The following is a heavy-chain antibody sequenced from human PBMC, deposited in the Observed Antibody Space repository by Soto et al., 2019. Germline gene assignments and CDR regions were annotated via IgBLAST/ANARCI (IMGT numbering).Heavy chain of an antibody. J-gene: IGHJ5*02. CDR1: GYTFTTYD. CDR3: VRGGFLSHDHVIIAPATLGFVP. D-gene: IGHD2-2*01. Sequence: QVQLMQSGAEVKKPGASVKVSCKASGYTFTTYDINWVRQAPGQGLEWMGWMNPNRTNTGYAEKFQGRVTMTRDTSISTAYMELSSLRYDDTAVYYCVRGGFLSHDHVIIAPATLGFVPWGQGTLVTVSS. CDR2: MNPNRTNT. V-gene: IGHV1-8*01.